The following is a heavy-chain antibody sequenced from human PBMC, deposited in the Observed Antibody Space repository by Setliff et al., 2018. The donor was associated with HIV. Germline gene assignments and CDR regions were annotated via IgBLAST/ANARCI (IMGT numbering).Heavy chain of an antibody. Sequence: PGGSLRLSCAASGFAFSTYWMHWVRQAPGKGLVWVSRINTDERYTLYADSVKGRFTISRDNAKNSLYLQMNSLRAEDTAVYYCANKIDYGQYPFDYRGQGTLVTVSS. CDR3: ANKIDYGQYPFDY. J-gene: IGHJ4*02. CDR1: GFAFSTYW. V-gene: IGHV3-74*01. CDR2: INTDERYT. D-gene: IGHD4-17*01.